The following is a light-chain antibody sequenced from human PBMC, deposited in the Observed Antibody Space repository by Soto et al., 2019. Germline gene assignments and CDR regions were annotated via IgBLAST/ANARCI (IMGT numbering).Light chain of an antibody. CDR2: DAS. CDR3: QQYNSYWT. Sequence: DIQMTQSPSTLSASVGDRVTITCRASQSISSWLAWYQQKPGKAPKLLIYDASSLESGVPSRFSGSGSGTEFTLTIGSLPRDDFATYSCQQYNSYWTFGQGTKVDIK. CDR1: QSISSW. J-gene: IGKJ1*01. V-gene: IGKV1-5*01.